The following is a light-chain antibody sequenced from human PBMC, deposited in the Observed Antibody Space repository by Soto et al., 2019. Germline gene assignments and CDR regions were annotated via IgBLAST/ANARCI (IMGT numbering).Light chain of an antibody. J-gene: IGLJ1*01. CDR2: GNS. V-gene: IGLV1-40*01. CDR3: QSYDSTLSDRYV. CDR1: SSSIGAGYD. Sequence: QSVLTQPPSVSGAPGQRVTISCTGSSSSIGAGYDVHWYQQRPGTAPKLLIFGNSNRPSGVPDRFSGCKSGTSASLTITGLQAEDEGDYYCQSYDSTLSDRYVFGSGTKLTVL.